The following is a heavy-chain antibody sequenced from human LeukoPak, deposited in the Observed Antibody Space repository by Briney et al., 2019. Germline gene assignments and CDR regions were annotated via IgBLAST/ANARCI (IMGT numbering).Heavy chain of an antibody. Sequence: PSETLSLTCTVSGGSISSYYWSWIRQPPGKGLEWIGYIYYSGSTNYNPSLKSRVTISVDTSKNQFSLKLSSVTAADTAVYYCARTPQDYGGNPPDLWGRGTLVTVSS. CDR3: ARTPQDYGGNPPDL. V-gene: IGHV4-59*01. J-gene: IGHJ2*01. CDR2: IYYSGST. CDR1: GGSISSYY. D-gene: IGHD4-23*01.